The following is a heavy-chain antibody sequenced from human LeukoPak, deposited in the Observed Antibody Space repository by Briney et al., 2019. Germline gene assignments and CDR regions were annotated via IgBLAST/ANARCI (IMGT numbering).Heavy chain of an antibody. D-gene: IGHD4-17*01. CDR3: ARGLSDFYGDHGDFDY. V-gene: IGHV3-30-3*01. CDR2: ISYDGSNK. J-gene: IGHJ4*02. CDR1: GFTFSSYA. Sequence: PGGSLRLSCAASGFTFSSYAMPWVRQAPGKGLEWVAVISYDGSNKYYADSVKGRFTISRDNSKNTLYLQMNSLRAEDTAVYYCARGLSDFYGDHGDFDYWGQGTLVTVSS.